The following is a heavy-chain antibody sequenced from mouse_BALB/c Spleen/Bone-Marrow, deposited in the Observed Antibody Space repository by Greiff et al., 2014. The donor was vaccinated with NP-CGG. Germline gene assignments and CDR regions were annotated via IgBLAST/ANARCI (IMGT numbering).Heavy chain of an antibody. CDR3: APYYYGSSLFAY. CDR1: GFNIKDTY. J-gene: IGHJ3*01. D-gene: IGHD1-1*01. V-gene: IGHV14-3*02. CDR2: IDPANGNT. Sequence: VQLKQSGAELVKPGASVKLSCTASGFNIKDTYMRWVKQRPEQGLEWIGRIDPANGNTKYDPKFQGKATITADTSSNTAYLQLSSLTSEDTAVYYCAPYYYGSSLFAYWGQGTLVTVSA.